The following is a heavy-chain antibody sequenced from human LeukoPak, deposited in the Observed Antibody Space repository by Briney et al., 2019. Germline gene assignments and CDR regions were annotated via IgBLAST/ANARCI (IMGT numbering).Heavy chain of an antibody. V-gene: IGHV3-30*04. D-gene: IGHD2-2*01. Sequence: GGSLRLSCAASGFTFSSYAMHWVRQAPGKGLEWVAVISYDGSNKYYADSVKGRFTISRDNSKNTLYLKMNSLRAEDTAVYYCARQLGYCSSTSCTWGGYYFDYWGQGTLVTVSS. J-gene: IGHJ4*02. CDR3: ARQLGYCSSTSCTWGGYYFDY. CDR1: GFTFSSYA. CDR2: ISYDGSNK.